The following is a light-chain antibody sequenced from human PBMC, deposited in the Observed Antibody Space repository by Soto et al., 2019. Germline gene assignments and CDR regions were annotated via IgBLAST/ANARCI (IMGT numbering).Light chain of an antibody. V-gene: IGKV2-28*01. Sequence: DIVMTQSPLSLPVTPGEPASISCRSSQSLLHSNGYNYLDWYLQKPGQSPQLLIYLGSNRASGVPDRFGGSGSGTDFRRKMISGEAEDVWVHYWMQALQTPSFAFGQGTRLEIK. J-gene: IGKJ5*01. CDR2: LGS. CDR3: MQALQTPSFA. CDR1: QSLLHSNGYNY.